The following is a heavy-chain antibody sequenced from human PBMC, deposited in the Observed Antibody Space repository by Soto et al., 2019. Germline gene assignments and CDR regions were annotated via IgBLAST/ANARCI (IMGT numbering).Heavy chain of an antibody. V-gene: IGHV4-31*03. CDR3: ARIGNPDASLYFDY. J-gene: IGHJ4*02. CDR1: GGSISVGVYY. Sequence: QVQLQESGPGLVKPSQTLSLTCTVSGGSISVGVYYWNWIRQLPGKGPEWIGYTYHTGSTYYKPSLESRFTISVDPSKNQFSLRLSSVTAADTAVYYCARIGNPDASLYFDYWGQGTLVTVSS. CDR2: TYHTGST. D-gene: IGHD2-2*01.